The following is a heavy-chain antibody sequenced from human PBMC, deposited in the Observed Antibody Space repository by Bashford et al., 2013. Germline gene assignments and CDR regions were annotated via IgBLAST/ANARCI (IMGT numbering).Heavy chain of an antibody. V-gene: IGHV3-23*01. CDR2: ISDNGGTT. Sequence: VRQAPGKGLEWVSAISDNGGTTYYADSVKGRFTFSRDNSKNTLYLQMNSLRAEDTAVYYCAKXVVNSRVFDYVGPGNPGHRLL. CDR3: AKXVVNSRVFDY. J-gene: IGHJ4*02. D-gene: IGHD2-15*01.